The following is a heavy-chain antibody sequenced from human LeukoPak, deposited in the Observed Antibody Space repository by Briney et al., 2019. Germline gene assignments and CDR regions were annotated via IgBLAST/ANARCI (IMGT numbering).Heavy chain of an antibody. D-gene: IGHD2-2*01. J-gene: IGHJ3*02. CDR1: GYTFTSYY. V-gene: IGHV1-46*01. Sequence: ASVKVSCKASGYTFTSYYMHWVRQAPGQGLEWMGIINPSGGSTSYAQKFQGRVTMTRDTSTSTVYMELSSLRSEDTAVYYCAREEDIVVVPASDAFDIWGQGTMVTVSS. CDR3: AREEDIVVVPASDAFDI. CDR2: INPSGGST.